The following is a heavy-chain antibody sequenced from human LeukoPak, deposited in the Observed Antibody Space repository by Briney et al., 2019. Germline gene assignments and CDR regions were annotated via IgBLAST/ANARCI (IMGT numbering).Heavy chain of an antibody. CDR2: INHSGST. V-gene: IGHV4-34*01. D-gene: IGHD6-19*01. J-gene: IGHJ3*02. Sequence: SETLSLTCAVYGGSFSGYYWSWIRQPPGKGLGWIGEINHSGSTNYNPSLKSRVTISVDTSKNQFSLKLSSVTAADTAVYYCARHKREIAVAGLNAFDIWGQGTMVTVSS. CDR3: ARHKREIAVAGLNAFDI. CDR1: GGSFSGYY.